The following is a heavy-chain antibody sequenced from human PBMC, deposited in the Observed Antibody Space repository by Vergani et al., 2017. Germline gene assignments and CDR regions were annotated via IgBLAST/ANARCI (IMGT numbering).Heavy chain of an antibody. Sequence: QVQLQQWGAGLLKPSETLSLTCAVYGGSFSGYYWSWIRQPPGKGLEWIGEINHSGSTNYNPSLKSRVTISVDTSKNQFSLKLSSVTAADTAVYYCARESSYYDSSGYYALFDYWGQGTLVTVSS. V-gene: IGHV4-34*01. CDR1: GGSFSGYY. CDR2: INHSGST. D-gene: IGHD3-22*01. CDR3: ARESSYYDSSGYYALFDY. J-gene: IGHJ4*02.